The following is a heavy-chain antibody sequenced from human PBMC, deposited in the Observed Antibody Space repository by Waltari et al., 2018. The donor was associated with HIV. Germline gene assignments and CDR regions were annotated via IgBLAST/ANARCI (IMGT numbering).Heavy chain of an antibody. CDR3: ARDRWFGESHYYYYYGMDV. Sequence: QVQLVQSGVEVKKPGASVKVSCKASGYTFTHYGISWVLPAPGQGLEWMGWISTYDTNTNYAQKLQDRVTLTTDTSTGTAYMELASLRSDDTAVYYCARDRWFGESHYYYYYGMDVWGQGTTVTVSS. CDR2: ISTYDTNT. CDR1: GYTFTHYG. J-gene: IGHJ6*02. D-gene: IGHD3-10*01. V-gene: IGHV1-18*01.